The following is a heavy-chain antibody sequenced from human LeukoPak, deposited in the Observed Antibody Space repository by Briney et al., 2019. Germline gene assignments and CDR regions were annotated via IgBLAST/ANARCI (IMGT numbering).Heavy chain of an antibody. Sequence: QPGGSLRLSCSASGFTFSGYAMHWVGQAPGKGLEYVSGIPSNGGTTYYADSVKGRFTISRDNSKNTLYLQMSSLRAEDTAVYFCVRDRVVVTATFDCWGQGTLVTVSS. CDR2: IPSNGGTT. V-gene: IGHV3-64D*06. CDR1: GFTFSGYA. J-gene: IGHJ4*02. CDR3: VRDRVVVTATFDC. D-gene: IGHD2-21*02.